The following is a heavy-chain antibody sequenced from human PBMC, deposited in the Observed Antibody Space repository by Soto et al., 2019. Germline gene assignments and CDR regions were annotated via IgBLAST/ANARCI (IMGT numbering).Heavy chain of an antibody. CDR3: AREGVSVLFEAPPGREVAGTRDS. Sequence: QVQLVQSGAEVKKPGASVKVSCKASGYTFTSYGISWVRQAPGQGLEWMGWISAYNGNTNYAQKLQGRVTMTTDTSTNTAYKEQRSLRNDEAAEYYCAREGVSVLFEAPPGREVAGTRDSGGQETLVTVS. D-gene: IGHD6-19*01. V-gene: IGHV1-18*01. CDR2: ISAYNGNT. J-gene: IGHJ4*02. CDR1: GYTFTSYG.